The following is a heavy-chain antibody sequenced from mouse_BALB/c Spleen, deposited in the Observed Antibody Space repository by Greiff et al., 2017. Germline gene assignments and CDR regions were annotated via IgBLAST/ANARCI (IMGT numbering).Heavy chain of an antibody. CDR3: AGGNQAWFAY. Sequence: QVQLKQSGPGLVQPSQSLSITCTVSGFSLTSYGVHWVRQSPGKGLEWLGVIWSGGSTDYNAAFISRLSISKDNSKSQVFFKMNSLQANDTAIYYCAGGNQAWFAYWGQGTLVTVSA. V-gene: IGHV2-2*02. D-gene: IGHD2-1*01. CDR1: GFSLTSYG. CDR2: IWSGGST. J-gene: IGHJ3*01.